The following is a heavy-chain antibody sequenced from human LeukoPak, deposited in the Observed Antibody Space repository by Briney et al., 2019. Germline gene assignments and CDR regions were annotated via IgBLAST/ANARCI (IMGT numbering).Heavy chain of an antibody. CDR1: GGTFSSYA. V-gene: IGHV1-69*04. CDR2: IIPILGIA. D-gene: IGHD3-10*01. Sequence: GASVKVSCKASGGTFSSYAISWVRQAPGQGLEWMGRIIPILGIANYAQKFQGRVTITADKSTSTAYMELSSLRSDDTAVYYCARDYPTSAYTNQDYWGQGTLVTVSS. CDR3: ARDYPTSAYTNQDY. J-gene: IGHJ4*02.